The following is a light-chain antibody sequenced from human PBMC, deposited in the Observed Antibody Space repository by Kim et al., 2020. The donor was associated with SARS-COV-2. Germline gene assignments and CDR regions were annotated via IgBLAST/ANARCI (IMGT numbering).Light chain of an antibody. CDR2: VEGSGSY. V-gene: IGLV4-60*03. J-gene: IGLJ3*02. Sequence: SVKLTCHRSSAHSNYFIAWHQQQPGKAPRFLMKVEGSGSYNKGGGVPDRFSGSMSGADRYLIISNLHSEDEADYYCETWDSNIQVFGGGTQLTVL. CDR1: SAHSNYF. CDR3: ETWDSNIQV.